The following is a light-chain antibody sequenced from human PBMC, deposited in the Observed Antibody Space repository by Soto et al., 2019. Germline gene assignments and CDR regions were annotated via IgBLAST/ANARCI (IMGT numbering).Light chain of an antibody. CDR1: QGTGND. CDR3: LQHNIYPLT. V-gene: IGKV1-17*01. CDR2: AAS. J-gene: IGKJ4*01. Sequence: DIQMTQSPSSLSASVGDRVAITCRASQGTGNDLGWYQQRPGKAPRRLIYAASRLQSGVPSRFSGSASGTEFTLTISSLQPEDFATYYCLQHNIYPLTFGGGTKVEI.